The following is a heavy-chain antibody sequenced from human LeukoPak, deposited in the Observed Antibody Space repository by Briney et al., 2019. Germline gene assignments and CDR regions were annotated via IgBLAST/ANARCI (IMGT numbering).Heavy chain of an antibody. CDR1: GDSVSSKSAA. D-gene: IGHD2-21*01. V-gene: IGHV6-1*01. J-gene: IGHJ4*02. Sequence: SQTLSLTCAISGDSVSSKSAAWNWIRQYPSRGLEWLGRTYYRSKWNNDYAVPVRGRITINPDTSKNQFSLLLNSVTPEDTAVHYCARYSGLGVPDYWGRGTLVTVYS. CDR3: ARYSGLGVPDY. CDR2: TYYRSKWNN.